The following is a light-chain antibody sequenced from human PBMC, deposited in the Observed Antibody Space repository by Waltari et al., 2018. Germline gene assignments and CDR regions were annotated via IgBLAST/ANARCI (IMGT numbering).Light chain of an antibody. CDR3: QSADSTNTYWV. CDR2: KHT. Sequence: SYELTQPPPVSVSPGQTARSTRSGDDFPKQYAFWYRQTPGQAPELLIYKHTERPSGIPERVSASSSGTTVTLTITGVQPEDEADYYCQSADSTNTYWVFGGGTKLTVL. CDR1: DFPKQY. V-gene: IGLV3-25*03. J-gene: IGLJ2*01.